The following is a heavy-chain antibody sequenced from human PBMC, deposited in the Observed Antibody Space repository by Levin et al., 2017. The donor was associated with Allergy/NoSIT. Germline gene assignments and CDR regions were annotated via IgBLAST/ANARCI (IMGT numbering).Heavy chain of an antibody. V-gene: IGHV3-23*01. D-gene: IGHD6-19*01. CDR3: ATSVAGDWYFDL. CDR1: GFTFSSYA. Sequence: GGSLRLSCAASGFTFSSYAMSWVRQAPGKGLEWVSAISGSGGSTYYADSVKGRFTISRDNSKNTLYLQMNSLRAEDTAVYYCATSVAGDWYFDLWGRGTLVTVSS. J-gene: IGHJ2*01. CDR2: ISGSGGST.